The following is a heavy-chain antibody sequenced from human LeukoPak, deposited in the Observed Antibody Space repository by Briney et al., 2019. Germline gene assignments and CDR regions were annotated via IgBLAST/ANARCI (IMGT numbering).Heavy chain of an antibody. J-gene: IGHJ3*02. Sequence: ASVKVSCKASGYTFTSYGISWVRQAPGQGLGWMGWISAFTDNRNYAQKVQDRVTMTTDTSTSTAYMELRSLRSDDTAVYYCARSELGAFDIWGQGTMVTVSS. CDR3: ARSELGAFDI. D-gene: IGHD6-13*01. V-gene: IGHV1-18*01. CDR2: ISAFTDNR. CDR1: GYTFTSYG.